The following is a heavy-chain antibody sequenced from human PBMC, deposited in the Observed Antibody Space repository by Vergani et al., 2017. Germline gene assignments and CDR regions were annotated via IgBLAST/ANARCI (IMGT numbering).Heavy chain of an antibody. Sequence: QVQLQESGPGLVKPSQTLSLTCTVSGGSISSGGYYWSWIRQHPGKGLEWIGYIYYSGSTYYNPSLKSRVTISVDTSKNQFSLKLSSVTAADTAVYYCARXVFPMAARPTHFDYWGQGTLVTVSS. CDR2: IYYSGST. CDR3: ARXVFPMAARPTHFDY. CDR1: GGSISSGGYY. D-gene: IGHD6-6*01. J-gene: IGHJ4*02. V-gene: IGHV4-31*03.